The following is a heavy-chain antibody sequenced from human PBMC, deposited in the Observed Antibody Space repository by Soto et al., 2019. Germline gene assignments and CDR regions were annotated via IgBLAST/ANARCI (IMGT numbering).Heavy chain of an antibody. D-gene: IGHD4-17*01. CDR1: GGSISSGGYY. Sequence: QVQLQESGPGLVKPSQTLSLTCTVSGGSISSGGYYWSWIRQHPGKGLEWIGYIYYSGSTYYNPSLKSRVTISVDTSKNQFSLKLSSVTAADTAVYYCERDFPPTVTTSGVRAFDIWGQGTMVTVSS. CDR3: ERDFPPTVTTSGVRAFDI. J-gene: IGHJ3*02. V-gene: IGHV4-31*03. CDR2: IYYSGST.